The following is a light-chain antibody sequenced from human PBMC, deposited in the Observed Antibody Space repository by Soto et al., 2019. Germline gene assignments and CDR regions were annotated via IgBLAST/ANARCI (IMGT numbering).Light chain of an antibody. Sequence: EIVLTQSPGTLSLSPGKRATLYCRASQSVFSNFLAWYQQKPGQAPRLLIYGASSRATGIPDRFSGSGSGTDFTLTISGLEPEDVAVYYCQQYGTSIRTFGQGTKVEI. CDR3: QQYGTSIRT. CDR1: QSVFSNF. V-gene: IGKV3-20*01. CDR2: GAS. J-gene: IGKJ1*01.